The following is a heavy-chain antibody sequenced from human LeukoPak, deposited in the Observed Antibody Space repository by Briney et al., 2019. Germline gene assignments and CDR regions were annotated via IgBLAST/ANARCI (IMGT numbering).Heavy chain of an antibody. CDR1: GFTFSSYA. CDR3: ATGRDCSGGSCYSVY. Sequence: GSLRLSCAASGFTFSSYAMSWVRQAPGKGLEWVSAISGSGGSTYYADSVKGRFTISRDNAKNSLYLQMNSLRAEDTAVYYCATGRDCSGGSCYSVYWGQGTLVTVSS. D-gene: IGHD2-15*01. CDR2: ISGSGGST. V-gene: IGHV3-23*01. J-gene: IGHJ4*02.